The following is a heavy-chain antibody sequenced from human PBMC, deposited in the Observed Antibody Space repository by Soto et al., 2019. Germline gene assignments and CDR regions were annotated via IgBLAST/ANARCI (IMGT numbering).Heavy chain of an antibody. CDR3: ARHDYSDRAFDL. CDR2: IQYSGDT. CDR1: GGSVGSGTYY. J-gene: IGHJ3*01. Sequence: SETLSLTCIVSGGSVGSGTYYWSWIRQPPGNALEWIGYIQYSGDTNYNSSLKSRVTISVDMSRNRFSLKLTSVTAADTAFYYCARHDYSDRAFDLWGQGTMVTVSS. D-gene: IGHD3-22*01. V-gene: IGHV4-61*01.